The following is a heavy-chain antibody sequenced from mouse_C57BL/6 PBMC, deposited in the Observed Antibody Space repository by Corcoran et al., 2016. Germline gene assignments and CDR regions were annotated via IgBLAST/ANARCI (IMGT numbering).Heavy chain of an antibody. CDR3: ARRYEYDVWFAY. Sequence: EVQLQQSGPELVKPGASVKISCKASGYTFTDYYMNWVKQSHGKSLEWIGDINPNNGGTSYNQKFKGKATLTVDKSSSTAYMELRSLTSEDSAVYYCARRYEYDVWFAYWGQGTLVTVSA. D-gene: IGHD2-4*01. V-gene: IGHV1-26*01. CDR1: GYTFTDYY. J-gene: IGHJ3*01. CDR2: INPNNGGT.